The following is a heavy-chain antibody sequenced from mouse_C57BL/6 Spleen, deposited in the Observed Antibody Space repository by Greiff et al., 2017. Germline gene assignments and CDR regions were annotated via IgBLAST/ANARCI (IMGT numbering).Heavy chain of an antibody. CDR3: ARRGYYDCGLFYFDY. V-gene: IGHV1-69*01. D-gene: IGHD2-4*01. Sequence: VQLQQPGAELVMPGASVKLSCKASGYTFTSYWMPWVKQRPGQGLEWIGEIDPSDSYTNYTQKFKGKSTLTVDKSSSTPYMQLSSLTSDDSAIYYCARRGYYDCGLFYFDYWGQGTTLTVSS. CDR2: IDPSDSYT. J-gene: IGHJ2*01. CDR1: GYTFTSYW.